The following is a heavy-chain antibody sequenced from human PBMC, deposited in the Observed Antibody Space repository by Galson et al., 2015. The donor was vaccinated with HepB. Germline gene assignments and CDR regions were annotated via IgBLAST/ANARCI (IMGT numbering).Heavy chain of an antibody. Sequence: SLRLSCAASGFTFSNFAMSWVRQAPGKGLEWVSTFTGGGRGTSYADSVEGRFTISRDNSKSTLYLQMNSLRAEDTAIYYCAKQNPYYFDSWGQGALVAVSS. J-gene: IGHJ4*02. D-gene: IGHD2/OR15-2a*01. CDR2: FTGGGRGT. V-gene: IGHV3-23*01. CDR3: AKQNPYYFDS. CDR1: GFTFSNFA.